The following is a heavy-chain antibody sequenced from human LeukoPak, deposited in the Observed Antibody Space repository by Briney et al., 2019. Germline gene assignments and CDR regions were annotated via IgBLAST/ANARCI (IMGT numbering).Heavy chain of an antibody. Sequence: GASVKVSCKASGYTFTSYDINWVRQATGQGLEWMGWMNPNSGNTGYAQKLQGRVTMTTDTSTSTAYMELRSLRSDDTAVYYCASVPQCSGGDCYFLWFDPWGQGTLVTVSS. CDR1: GYTFTSYD. D-gene: IGHD2-21*02. CDR3: ASVPQCSGGDCYFLWFDP. CDR2: MNPNSGNT. V-gene: IGHV1-8*02. J-gene: IGHJ5*02.